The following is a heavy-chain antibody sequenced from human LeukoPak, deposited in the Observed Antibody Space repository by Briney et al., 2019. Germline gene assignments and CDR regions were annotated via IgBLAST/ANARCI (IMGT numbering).Heavy chain of an antibody. Sequence: GGSLRLSCAASGFTFSSYSMNWVRQAPGKGLEWVSAISGSGGSTYYADSVKGRFTISRDNSKNTLYLQMNSLRAEDTAVYYCAKFLPTHIVVADYYFDYWGQGTLVTVSS. D-gene: IGHD2-21*01. CDR3: AKFLPTHIVVADYYFDY. CDR2: ISGSGGST. CDR1: GFTFSSYS. J-gene: IGHJ4*02. V-gene: IGHV3-23*01.